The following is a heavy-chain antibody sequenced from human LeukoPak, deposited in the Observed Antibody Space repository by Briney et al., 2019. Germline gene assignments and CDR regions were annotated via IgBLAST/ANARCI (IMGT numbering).Heavy chain of an antibody. D-gene: IGHD3-22*01. CDR1: GGSISRYY. CDR3: ARDDGYYDSSGYPPGAFDI. J-gene: IGHJ3*02. Sequence: PSETLSLTCTVSGGSISRYYWSWIRQPPGKGLEWIGYVYYSGSTNYNPSLKSRVTISVDTSKNQFSLKLSSVTAVDTAVYYCARDDGYYDSSGYPPGAFDIWGQGTMVTVSS. V-gene: IGHV4-59*01. CDR2: VYYSGST.